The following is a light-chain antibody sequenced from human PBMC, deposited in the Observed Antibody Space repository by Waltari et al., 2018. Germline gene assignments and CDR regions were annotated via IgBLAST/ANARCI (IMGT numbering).Light chain of an antibody. CDR2: DVS. Sequence: QSALTQPASVSGSPGQSITISCSGTSSDVGGSNYVSWYQQHPGKAPKLMIYDVSKRPSGVSNRFSGSKSGNTASLTISGLQAEDEADYYCSSYTSTSTLVFGGVTKVTVL. CDR1: SSDVGGSNY. CDR3: SSYTSTSTLV. V-gene: IGLV2-14*03. J-gene: IGLJ2*01.